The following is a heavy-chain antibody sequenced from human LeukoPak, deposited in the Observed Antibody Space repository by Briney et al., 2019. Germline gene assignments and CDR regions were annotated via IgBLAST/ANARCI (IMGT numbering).Heavy chain of an antibody. J-gene: IGHJ5*02. CDR2: ISSSSSTI. Sequence: PGGSLRLSCAASGFTFSSYSMNWVRQAPGKGLEWVSYISSSSSTIYYADSVKGRFTISRDNAKNSLYLQMNSLRDEDTAVYYCARDHRTYYYDSSGLSSWGQGTLVTVSS. CDR1: GFTFSSYS. V-gene: IGHV3-48*02. D-gene: IGHD3-22*01. CDR3: ARDHRTYYYDSSGLSS.